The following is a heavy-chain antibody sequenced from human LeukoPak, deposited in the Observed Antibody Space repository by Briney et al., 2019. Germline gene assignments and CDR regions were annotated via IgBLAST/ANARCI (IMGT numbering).Heavy chain of an antibody. CDR2: IYSGGST. V-gene: IGHV3-53*01. Sequence: GGSLRLSCAASGFTVSSNYMSWVRQAPGKGLEWVSVIYSGGSTYYADSVKGRFTISRDNSKNTLYLQMKSLRAEDTAVYYCARGPEAGTFDYWGQGTLVTVSS. CDR1: GFTVSSNY. CDR3: ARGPEAGTFDY. D-gene: IGHD6-13*01. J-gene: IGHJ4*02.